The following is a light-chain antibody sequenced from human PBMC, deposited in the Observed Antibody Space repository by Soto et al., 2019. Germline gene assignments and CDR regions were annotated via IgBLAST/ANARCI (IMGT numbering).Light chain of an antibody. J-gene: IGKJ4*01. CDR2: AAS. Sequence: DIQLTQSPSFLSASVGDRVTITCRASQGISSYLAWYQQKPGKAPKLLIYAASTLQSGVPSRFSGSGSGTEFTLTISSLQHEDFATYYCQQLNSYPQNFGGGTKVEIK. CDR3: QQLNSYPQN. V-gene: IGKV1-9*01. CDR1: QGISSY.